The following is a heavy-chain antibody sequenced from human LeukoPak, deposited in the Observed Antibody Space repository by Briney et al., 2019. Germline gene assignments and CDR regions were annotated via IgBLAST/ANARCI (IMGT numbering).Heavy chain of an antibody. Sequence: PSETLSLTCTVSGGPISSYYWTWIRQPAGKGLEWIGRIYASGTSNYNPSLKSRVTISADKSKNQFSLRLSSVTAADTAVYYCARGLDGYGAFDYWGQGTLVTVSS. V-gene: IGHV4-4*07. D-gene: IGHD5-24*01. J-gene: IGHJ4*02. CDR3: ARGLDGYGAFDY. CDR2: IYASGTS. CDR1: GGPISSYY.